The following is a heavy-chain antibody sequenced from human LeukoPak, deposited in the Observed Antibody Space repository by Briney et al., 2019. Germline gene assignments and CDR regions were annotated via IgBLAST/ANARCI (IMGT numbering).Heavy chain of an antibody. J-gene: IGHJ5*02. CDR2: ISTSGTKR. CDR3: VRETNWNIFDP. CDR1: GVIFSSYE. D-gene: IGHD1/OR15-1a*01. Sequence: PGGSLRLSCAASGVIFSSYEMNWVRQAPGRGLEWISYISTSGTKRNYADSVKGRSTISRDNANMSLYLQMDSLRVEDTAVYYCVRETNWNIFDPWGQGTLVTVSS. V-gene: IGHV3-48*03.